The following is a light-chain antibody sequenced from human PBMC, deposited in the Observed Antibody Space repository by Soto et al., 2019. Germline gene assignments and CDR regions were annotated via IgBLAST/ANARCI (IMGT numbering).Light chain of an antibody. J-gene: IGKJ2*01. Sequence: EIVLTQSPGTLSLSPGERATLSCRASQTVRNSYLAWYQQKPGQAPRLLIYGVSARATGIPDRFSGSGSGTPFTLTISRLEPEDFAVFYCQQYDGSLPYTFGQGTKLEIK. CDR1: QTVRNSY. CDR2: GVS. CDR3: QQYDGSLPYT. V-gene: IGKV3-20*01.